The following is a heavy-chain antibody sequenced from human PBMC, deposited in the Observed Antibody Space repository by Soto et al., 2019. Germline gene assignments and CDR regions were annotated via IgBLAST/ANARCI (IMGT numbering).Heavy chain of an antibody. Sequence: ASVKVSCKAFGYTFTSYGISWVRQAPGQGLEWMGWISAYNGNTNYAQKLQGRVTMTSDTSTSTAYMELRSLRSDDTAVYYCARDTYYYDSSGYPAKYYGMDVWGQGTTVIVSS. D-gene: IGHD3-22*01. J-gene: IGHJ6*02. CDR1: GYTFTSYG. V-gene: IGHV1-18*01. CDR3: ARDTYYYDSSGYPAKYYGMDV. CDR2: ISAYNGNT.